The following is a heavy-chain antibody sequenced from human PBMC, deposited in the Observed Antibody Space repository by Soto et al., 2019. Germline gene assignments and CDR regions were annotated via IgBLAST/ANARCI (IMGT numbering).Heavy chain of an antibody. D-gene: IGHD5-12*01. CDR2: IYYSGST. CDR1: GFYIGSYY. V-gene: IGHV4-39*01. Sequence: SETLSLTCAVYGFYIGSYYWSWIRQPPGKGLEWIGSIYYSGSTYYNPSLKSRVTISVDTSKNQFSLKLSSVTAADTAVYYCARLGRDGYNYGRGYFDYWGQGTLVTVSS. J-gene: IGHJ4*02. CDR3: ARLGRDGYNYGRGYFDY.